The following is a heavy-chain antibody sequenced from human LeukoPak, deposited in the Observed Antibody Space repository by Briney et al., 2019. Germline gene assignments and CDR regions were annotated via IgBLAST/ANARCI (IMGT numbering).Heavy chain of an antibody. V-gene: IGHV3-23*01. J-gene: IGHJ4*02. D-gene: IGHD3-10*01. CDR3: AKESRYYYGSGSFSSQFDY. CDR2: ISGSGVST. CDR1: GFTFSGYA. Sequence: GGSLTLSCAASGFTFSGYAMRWLRQAPGKGLEWVSTISGSGVSTYYADSVKGRFTSSRDNSKNTLYLQMNNLRAEDTAVYYCAKESRYYYGSGSFSSQFDYWGQGNLVTVSS.